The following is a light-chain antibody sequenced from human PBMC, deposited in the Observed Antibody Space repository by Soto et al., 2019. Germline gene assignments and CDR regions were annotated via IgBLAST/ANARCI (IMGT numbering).Light chain of an antibody. CDR2: GAS. Sequence: EIVLTQSPGTLSLSPGERATLSCRASQSVSSSYLAWYQQKPGQAPRLLIYGASTRATGIPDRFSGSGSGTEFTLTISSLQSEDFAVYYCQKYNNWPPITFGQGTRLEIK. CDR3: QKYNNWPPIT. V-gene: IGKV3-15*01. J-gene: IGKJ5*01. CDR1: QSVSSSY.